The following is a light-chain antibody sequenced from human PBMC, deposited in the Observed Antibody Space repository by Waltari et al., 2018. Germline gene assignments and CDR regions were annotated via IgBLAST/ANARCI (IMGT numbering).Light chain of an antibody. CDR1: RSDVGGYTS. J-gene: IGLJ2*01. Sequence: QSALTQPASVSGSPGQSITISCTGTRSDVGGYTSVSWYHQHPGKAPKLRIYDVSNRPSGVSNRFSGSKSGNTASLTISGLQAEDEADYYCNSYTSSSILEVVFGGGTKLTVL. CDR2: DVS. V-gene: IGLV2-14*03. CDR3: NSYTSSSILEVV.